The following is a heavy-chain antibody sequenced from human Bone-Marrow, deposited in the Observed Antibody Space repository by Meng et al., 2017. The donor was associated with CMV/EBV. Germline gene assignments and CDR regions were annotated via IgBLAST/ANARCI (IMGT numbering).Heavy chain of an antibody. D-gene: IGHD3-3*01. V-gene: IGHV4-39*01. Sequence: SETLSLTCTVSGASISRSDSYWGWIRQPPGKGLEWIGNIYYSGSTYYSPSLQSRVTISVDTYRNQFSLKLSSVTAADTAVYYCARHWLQVRFLEWLRNWFDPWGQGTLVTVSS. J-gene: IGHJ5*02. CDR1: GASISRSDSY. CDR3: ARHWLQVRFLEWLRNWFDP. CDR2: IYYSGST.